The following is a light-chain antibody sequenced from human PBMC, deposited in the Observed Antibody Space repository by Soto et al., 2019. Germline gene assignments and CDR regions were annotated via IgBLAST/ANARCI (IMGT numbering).Light chain of an antibody. CDR3: QKYNSAPLP. Sequence: DIQMTQSPSSLSASLGDRVTITCRASQGIGVYLAWFQQKPGKVPKLLIYAASTLQSGVPSRFSGSGSGPDFTLTISSLQPEDFATYYCQKYNSAPLPFCGGTKVEIK. V-gene: IGKV1-27*01. CDR1: QGIGVY. CDR2: AAS. J-gene: IGKJ4*01.